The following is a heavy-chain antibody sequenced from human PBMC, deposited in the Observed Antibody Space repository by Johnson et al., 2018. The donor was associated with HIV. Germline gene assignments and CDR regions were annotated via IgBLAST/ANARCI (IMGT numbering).Heavy chain of an antibody. CDR3: AKDPQADYAFDI. Sequence: QLVESGGGVVQPGRSLRLSCAASGFTFSSYAMHWVRQAPGKGLEWVAVKSYDGSNKYYADSVKGRFTISRDNSKNTLYLQMNSLRAEDTAVYYCAKDPQADYAFDIWGQGTMVTVSS. V-gene: IGHV3-30*04. J-gene: IGHJ3*02. CDR2: KSYDGSNK. CDR1: GFTFSSYA.